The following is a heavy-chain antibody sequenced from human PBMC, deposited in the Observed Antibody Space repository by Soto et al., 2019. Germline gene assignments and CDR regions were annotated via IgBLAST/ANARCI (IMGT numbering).Heavy chain of an antibody. J-gene: IGHJ4*02. CDR1: GYTFTSYY. Sequence: ASVKVSCKASGYTFTSYYMHWVRQAPGQGLEWMGRINPNSGSTNYAQKFQGRVTMTRDTSISTAYMELSRLRSDDTAVYYCVARGIAAAGTGFDYWGQGTLVTVSS. CDR2: INPNSGST. CDR3: VARGIAAAGTGFDY. V-gene: IGHV1-2*02. D-gene: IGHD6-13*01.